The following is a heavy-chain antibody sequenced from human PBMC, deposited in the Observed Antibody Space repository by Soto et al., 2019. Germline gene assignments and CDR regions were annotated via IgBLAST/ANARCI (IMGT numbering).Heavy chain of an antibody. CDR1: GDSISSYY. J-gene: IGHJ5*02. D-gene: IGHD5-12*01. CDR3: ARGVATIGP. Sequence: SETLSLTCTVSGDSISSYYWSWIRQPPGKGLEWIGYIYYSGSTNYNPSLKSRVTISVDTPKNQFSLKLTSVTAADTAVYYCARGVATIGPWGQGALVTVSS. V-gene: IGHV4-59*01. CDR2: IYYSGST.